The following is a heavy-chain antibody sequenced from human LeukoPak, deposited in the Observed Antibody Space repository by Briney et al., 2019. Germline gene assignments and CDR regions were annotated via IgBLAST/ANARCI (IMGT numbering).Heavy chain of an antibody. CDR3: ARDPIAAAGYFDY. V-gene: IGHV4-39*07. CDR2: IYYSGST. J-gene: IGHJ4*02. D-gene: IGHD6-13*01. CDR1: GGSISSYY. Sequence: PSETLSLTCTVSGGSISSYYWGWIRQPPGKGLEWIGSIYYSGSTYYNPSLKSRVTISVDTSKNQFSLKLSSVTAADTAVYYCARDPIAAAGYFDYWGQGTLVTVSS.